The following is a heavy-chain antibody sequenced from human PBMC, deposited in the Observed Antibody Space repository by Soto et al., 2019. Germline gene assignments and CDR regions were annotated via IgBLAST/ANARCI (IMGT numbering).Heavy chain of an antibody. Sequence: GGSLRLSCAASGFTLSNYWMTWVRQAPGKGLEWVANINKDGSQKNYVDSVKGRFTIARDNGQNSLSLQINSLRVEDTAVYYCVRVLRLAYWGPGALLTVSS. J-gene: IGHJ4*02. CDR1: GFTLSNYW. CDR2: INKDGSQK. CDR3: VRVLRLAY. V-gene: IGHV3-7*03. D-gene: IGHD6-19*01.